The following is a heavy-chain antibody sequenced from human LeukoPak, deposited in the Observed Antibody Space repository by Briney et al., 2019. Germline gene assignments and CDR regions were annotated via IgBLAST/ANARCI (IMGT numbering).Heavy chain of an antibody. CDR2: ISYDGSNK. D-gene: IGHD3-22*01. V-gene: IGHV3-30-3*01. Sequence: PGGSLRLSCAASGFMLRSYSMHWVRQAPGKGLEWVAVISYDGSNKYYADSVKGRFTISRDNSKNTLYLQMNILRAEDTAVYYCARDQDEYYYDSTGYSHWGQGTLVSVSS. J-gene: IGHJ4*02. CDR1: GFMLRSYS. CDR3: ARDQDEYYYDSTGYSH.